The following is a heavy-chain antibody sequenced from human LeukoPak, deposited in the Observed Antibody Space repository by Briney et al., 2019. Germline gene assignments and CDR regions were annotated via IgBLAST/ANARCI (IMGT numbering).Heavy chain of an antibody. J-gene: IGHJ4*02. V-gene: IGHV4-39*07. CDR3: ARTPNHYSSGWYGDY. Sequence: SETLSLTCTVSGGSISSSSHYWGWIRQPPGKGLEWIGSIYYSGSTYYNPSLKSRVTISVDTSKNQFSLKLSSVTAADTAVYYCARTPNHYSSGWYGDYWGQGTLVTVSS. CDR2: IYYSGST. D-gene: IGHD6-19*01. CDR1: GGSISSSSHY.